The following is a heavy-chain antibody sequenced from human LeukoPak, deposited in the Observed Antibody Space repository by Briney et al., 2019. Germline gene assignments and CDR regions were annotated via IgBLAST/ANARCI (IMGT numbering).Heavy chain of an antibody. D-gene: IGHD5-24*01. CDR3: ARSMSRDGYNGNAFDI. CDR2: IYYSGST. Sequence: SETLSLTCTVSGGSISSYYWSWIRQPPGKGLEWIGYIYYSGSTNYNPSLKSRVTISVDTSKNQFSLKLSSVTAADTAVCYCARSMSRDGYNGNAFDIWGQGTMVTVSS. V-gene: IGHV4-59*01. J-gene: IGHJ3*02. CDR1: GGSISSYY.